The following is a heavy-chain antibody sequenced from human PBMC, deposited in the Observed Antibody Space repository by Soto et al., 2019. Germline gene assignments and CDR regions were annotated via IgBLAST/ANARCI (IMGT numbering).Heavy chain of an antibody. V-gene: IGHV3-66*01. CDR1: GFTVSSNY. CDR2: IYSAGNT. Sequence: PGGSLRLSCAASGFTVSSNYMSWVRQAPGKGLEWISIIYSAGNTYYADSVKGRFTISRDNSKNTLYLQMNSLRAEDTAVYYCARMYYYDSSGSSRYFDYWGQGTLVTVSS. CDR3: ARMYYYDSSGSSRYFDY. D-gene: IGHD3-22*01. J-gene: IGHJ4*02.